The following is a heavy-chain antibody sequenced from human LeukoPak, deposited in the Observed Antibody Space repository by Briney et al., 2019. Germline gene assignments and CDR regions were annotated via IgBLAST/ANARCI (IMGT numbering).Heavy chain of an antibody. D-gene: IGHD3-16*02. CDR3: VTSVTVTFTPPAY. Sequence: SETLSLTCNVSGGSISSYYWGWIRQSPVKGLEWIGNLDFSGRTNYNPSLKSRVTLSIDTSQTQFSLRLTSVTAADTAVYYCVTSVTVTFTPPAYWGRGALVTVSS. CDR2: LDFSGRT. CDR1: GGSISSYY. V-gene: IGHV4-59*12. J-gene: IGHJ4*02.